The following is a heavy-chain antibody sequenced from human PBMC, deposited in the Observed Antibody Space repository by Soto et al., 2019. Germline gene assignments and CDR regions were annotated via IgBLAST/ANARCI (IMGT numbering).Heavy chain of an antibody. D-gene: IGHD2-2*01. J-gene: IGHJ6*02. CDR3: ARDPLRYQLLKAYYYYGMDV. V-gene: IGHV4-4*02. CDR2: IYHSGST. CDR1: GGSISSSNW. Sequence: SETLSLTCAVSGGSISSSNWLSWVRQPPGKGLEWIGEIYHSGSTNYNPSLKSRVTISVDKSKNQFSLKLSSVTAADTAVYYCARDPLRYQLLKAYYYYGMDVWGQGTTVTV.